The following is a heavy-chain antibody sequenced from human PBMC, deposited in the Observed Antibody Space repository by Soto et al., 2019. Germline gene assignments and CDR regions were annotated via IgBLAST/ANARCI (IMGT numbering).Heavy chain of an antibody. CDR1: GGTFSSYT. J-gene: IGHJ4*02. Sequence: GASVKVSCKASGGTFSSYTISWVRQAPGQGLEWMGRIIPILGIANYAQKLQGRVTITADKSTSTAYMELSSLRSDDTAVYYCARDLGSLDYWGQGTLVTVSS. CDR3: ARDLGSLDY. D-gene: IGHD6-13*01. CDR2: IIPILGIA. V-gene: IGHV1-69*04.